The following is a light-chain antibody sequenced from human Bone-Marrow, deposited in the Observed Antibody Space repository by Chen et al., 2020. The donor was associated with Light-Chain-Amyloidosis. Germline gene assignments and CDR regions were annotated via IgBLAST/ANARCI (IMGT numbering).Light chain of an antibody. Sequence: QSVLTHPPSASGTPGQRVTISCSGSRSSIGTNTVNWYQQFPGTAPKLLIYFNSQRPSGVPDRFSGSKSGTSASLAISGLQSDDEADYFCAAWDDGLNGVLFGGGTKLTVL. V-gene: IGLV1-44*01. CDR3: AAWDDGLNGVL. J-gene: IGLJ2*01. CDR1: RSSIGTNT. CDR2: FNS.